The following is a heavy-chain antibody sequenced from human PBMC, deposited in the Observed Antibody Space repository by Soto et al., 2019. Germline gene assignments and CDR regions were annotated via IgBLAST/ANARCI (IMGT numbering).Heavy chain of an antibody. CDR1: GDTFSFYT. J-gene: IGHJ4*02. Sequence: SLKVSCKASGDTFSFYTINCLRQAPGLGLEWMGRVNPILSMSNYAQKFQGRVTMTADKSTSTAYMELRSLRSEDTAFYYCATSYGSGYRAFDYWGQGTLVTVSS. D-gene: IGHD3-10*01. V-gene: IGHV1-69*02. CDR2: VNPILSMS. CDR3: ATSYGSGYRAFDY.